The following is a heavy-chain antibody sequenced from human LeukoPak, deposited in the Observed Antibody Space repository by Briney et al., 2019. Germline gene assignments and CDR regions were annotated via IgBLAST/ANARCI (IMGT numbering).Heavy chain of an antibody. CDR2: ISTSGST. CDR1: GASISSHY. V-gene: IGHV4-4*07. CDR3: ARDPGYSGFETRGWFDP. J-gene: IGHJ5*02. D-gene: IGHD5-12*01. Sequence: SETLSLTCTVSGASISSHYCTWIRQPAGKGLEWIGRISTSGSTDYNPSLKRRVTLSVDTSKNQFSLKLRSVTAADTAVYYCARDPGYSGFETRGWFDPWGQGTLVTVSS.